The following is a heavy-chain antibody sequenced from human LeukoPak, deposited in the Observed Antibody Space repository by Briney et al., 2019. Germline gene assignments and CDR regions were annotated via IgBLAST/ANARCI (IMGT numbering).Heavy chain of an antibody. CDR1: GFTFSNAW. J-gene: IGHJ4*02. Sequence: GGSLRLSCAASGFTFSNAWMSWGRQAPGKGLEWVGRIKSKTDGGTTDYAAPVKGRFTISRDDSKNTLYLQMNSLKTEDTAVYYCTTDPYYYGSGSYPYWGQGTLVTVSS. V-gene: IGHV3-15*01. CDR2: IKSKTDGGTT. D-gene: IGHD3-10*01. CDR3: TTDPYYYGSGSYPY.